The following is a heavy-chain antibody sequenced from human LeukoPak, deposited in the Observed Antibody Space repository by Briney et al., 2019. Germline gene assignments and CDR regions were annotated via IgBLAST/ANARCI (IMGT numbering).Heavy chain of an antibody. V-gene: IGHV5-51*01. CDR3: ARERPGSSGWYTH. J-gene: IGHJ4*02. D-gene: IGHD6-19*01. CDR2: IFPGDSDT. Sequence: GESLKISCKGSGYSFTSYWIGWVRQMPRKDVEWMGIIFPGDSDTRYSPSFLGEVTFSVDMSTATAYLEWSSLKASDSAMYYCARERPGSSGWYTHWGQGTLVTVSS. CDR1: GYSFTSYW.